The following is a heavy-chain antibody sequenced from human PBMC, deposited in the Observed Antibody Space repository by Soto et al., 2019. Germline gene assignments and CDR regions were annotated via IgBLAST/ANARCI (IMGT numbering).Heavy chain of an antibody. J-gene: IGHJ6*02. V-gene: IGHV1-69*13. CDR1: GGTFSSYA. D-gene: IGHD2-2*01. Sequence: SVKVSCKASGGTFSSYAISWVRQAPGQGLEWMGGIIPIFGTANYAQKFQGRVTITADESTSTAYMELSSLRSEDTAVYYCASGEGYCSSTSRHYYYGMDVWGQGTTVTVS. CDR3: ASGEGYCSSTSRHYYYGMDV. CDR2: IIPIFGTA.